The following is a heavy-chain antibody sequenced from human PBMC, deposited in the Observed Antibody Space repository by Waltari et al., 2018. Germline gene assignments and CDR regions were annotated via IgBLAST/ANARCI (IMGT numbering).Heavy chain of an antibody. Sequence: EVQLVESGGYLVQPGGFLRLSCAASGFTFSKYWIHWVRQTPGKGLGWVSHSKGDGSNIKYADSVKGRFTVSSDNAKNTVYLQISSLRAEDTAVYYCARSNNFAFDYWGQGTLVTVSS. D-gene: IGHD1-20*01. CDR3: ARSNNFAFDY. CDR2: SKGDGSNI. V-gene: IGHV3-74*01. CDR1: GFTFSKYW. J-gene: IGHJ4*02.